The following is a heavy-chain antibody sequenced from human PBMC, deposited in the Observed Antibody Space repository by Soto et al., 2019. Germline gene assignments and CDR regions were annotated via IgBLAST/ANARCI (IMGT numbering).Heavy chain of an antibody. V-gene: IGHV3-15*07. CDR3: TTDAEWGI. D-gene: IGHD2-8*01. CDR2: IKSKKDGGAT. CDR1: GLTFINAW. Sequence: GGSLRLSCAASGLTFINAWMNWVRQAPGKGLEWVGRIKSKKDGGATEYSATVKDRFTISRDDSKDTLYLQMSSLKTEDTAVYYCTTDAEWGIWGQGTMVTVSS. J-gene: IGHJ3*02.